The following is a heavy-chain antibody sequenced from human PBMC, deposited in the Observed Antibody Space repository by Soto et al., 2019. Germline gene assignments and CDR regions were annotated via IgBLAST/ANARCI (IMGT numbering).Heavy chain of an antibody. J-gene: IGHJ3*02. CDR1: GFTFSSYW. V-gene: IGHV3-7*01. CDR3: ARESAYYYDSMAFDI. Sequence: ESGGGLVQPGGSLRLSCAASGFTFSSYWMSWVRQAPGKGLEWVANIKQDGSEKYYVDSVKGRFTISRDNAKNSLYLQMNSLRAEDTAVYYCARESAYYYDSMAFDIWGQGTMVTVSS. D-gene: IGHD3-22*01. CDR2: IKQDGSEK.